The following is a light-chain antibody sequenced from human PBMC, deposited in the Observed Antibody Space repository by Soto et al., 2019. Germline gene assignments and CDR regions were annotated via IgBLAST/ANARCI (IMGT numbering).Light chain of an antibody. CDR2: NVK. J-gene: IGLJ2*01. CDR3: CSYTTSATFVL. CDR1: SSEVGNYDF. V-gene: IGLV2-18*02. Sequence: QSVLTQPPSVSGSPGQSVTISCTGASSEVGNYDFVSWYQQHPGTVPKPMIYNVKTQPSGVPDRFSGSKSGSPASMPISALQAEDEADYKCCSYTTSATFVLFGGGTKVTVL.